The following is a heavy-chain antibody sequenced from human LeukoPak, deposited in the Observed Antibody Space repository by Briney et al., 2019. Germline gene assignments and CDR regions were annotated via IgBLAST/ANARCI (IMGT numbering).Heavy chain of an antibody. CDR1: GYTLTELS. CDR3: ATLGSSSTVFGMDV. J-gene: IGHJ6*02. CDR2: FDPEDGET. Sequence: GASVKVSCKVSGYTLTELSMHWVRQAPGKGLEWMGGFDPEDGETIYAQKFQGRVTRTEDTSTDTAYMELSSLRSEDTAVYYCATLGSSSTVFGMDVWGQGTTVTVSS. D-gene: IGHD6-6*01. V-gene: IGHV1-24*01.